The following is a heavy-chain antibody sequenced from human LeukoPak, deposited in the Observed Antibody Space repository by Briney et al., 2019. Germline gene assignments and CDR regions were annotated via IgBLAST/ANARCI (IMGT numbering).Heavy chain of an antibody. V-gene: IGHV1-2*02. D-gene: IGHD2-2*01. CDR1: GYTFTGYY. J-gene: IGHJ4*02. CDR2: INPNSGGT. CDR3: ARDRGRGRVYCSSTSCLNYFDY. Sequence: ASVKVSCTASGYTFTGYYMHWVRQAPGQGLEWMGWINPNSGGTNYAQKFQGRVTVTRDTSISTAYMELSRLRSEDTAVYYCARDRGRGRVYCSSTSCLNYFDYWGQGTLVTVSS.